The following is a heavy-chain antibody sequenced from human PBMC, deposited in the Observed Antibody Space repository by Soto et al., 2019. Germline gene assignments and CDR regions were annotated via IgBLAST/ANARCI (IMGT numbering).Heavy chain of an antibody. CDR1: GYTFTTYD. J-gene: IGHJ4*02. V-gene: IGHV1-18*01. Sequence: ASVKVSRKTSGYTFTTYDITWVRQAPGQGLEWMGWISTFNGNTKYEQKLQDRVTMTTDTFTTTAYMELRSLRSDDTAVYYCARGYCANGVCYYFDYWGQGTLVTVSS. CDR3: ARGYCANGVCYYFDY. D-gene: IGHD2-8*01. CDR2: ISTFNGNT.